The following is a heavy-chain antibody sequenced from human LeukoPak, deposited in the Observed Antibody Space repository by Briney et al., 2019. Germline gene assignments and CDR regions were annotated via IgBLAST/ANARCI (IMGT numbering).Heavy chain of an antibody. Sequence: GGSLRLSCAASGFTFSTYTMYWVRHPPGMGLEWVSIIGSSGGGIHYADSVKGRFTISRDNAKNTLYLQMNSLRAEDTAVYYCARLGSQGGVAALDYWGQGTLVTVSS. V-gene: IGHV3-23*01. CDR2: IGSSGGGI. J-gene: IGHJ4*02. CDR3: ARLGSQGGVAALDY. D-gene: IGHD6-25*01. CDR1: GFTFSTYT.